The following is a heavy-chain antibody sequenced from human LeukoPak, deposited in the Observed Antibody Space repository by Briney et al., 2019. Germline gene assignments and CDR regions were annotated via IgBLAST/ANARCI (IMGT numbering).Heavy chain of an antibody. V-gene: IGHV3-23*01. Sequence: GGSLTLSCAASGFTFSSYAMSWVRQAPGKGLEWVSAISGIGGSTYYADSVKGRFTISRDNSKNTLYLQMNSLRAEDTAVYYCAKDDTAMIKGAFDIWGQGTMVTVSS. CDR2: ISGIGGST. CDR3: AKDDTAMIKGAFDI. D-gene: IGHD5-18*01. CDR1: GFTFSSYA. J-gene: IGHJ3*02.